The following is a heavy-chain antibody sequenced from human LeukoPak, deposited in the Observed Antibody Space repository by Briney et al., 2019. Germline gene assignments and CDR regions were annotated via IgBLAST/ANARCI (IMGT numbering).Heavy chain of an antibody. V-gene: IGHV3-23*01. CDR3: ARSHGGTVTPDY. J-gene: IGHJ4*02. Sequence: QPGGSLRLSCAASGFTFSSYAMNWVRQAPGRGLEWVSGFSGSGGTTYYADSVKGRFTISRDNSKNTLYLQMNSLRAEDTAVYYCARSHGGTVTPDYWGQGTLVTVSS. CDR1: GFTFSSYA. D-gene: IGHD4-17*01. CDR2: FSGSGGTT.